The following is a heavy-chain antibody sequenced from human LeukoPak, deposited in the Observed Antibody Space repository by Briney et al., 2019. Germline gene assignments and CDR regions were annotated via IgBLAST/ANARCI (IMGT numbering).Heavy chain of an antibody. D-gene: IGHD2-8*01. CDR3: ARDLNPTLVLMVYAPDY. CDR2: ISSSSSYI. CDR1: GFTFSSYS. Sequence: GGSLRLSCAASGFTFSSYSMNWVRQAPGKGLEWVSSISSSSSYIYYADSVKGRFTISRDNAKNSLYLQMNSLRAEDTAVYYCARDLNPTLVLMVYAPDYWGQGTLVTVSS. V-gene: IGHV3-21*01. J-gene: IGHJ4*02.